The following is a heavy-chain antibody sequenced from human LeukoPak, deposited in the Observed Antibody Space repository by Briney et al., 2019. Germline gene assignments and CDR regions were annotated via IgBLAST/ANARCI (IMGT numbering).Heavy chain of an antibody. CDR3: ASTVTTGFDY. CDR2: ISYDGSNK. CDR1: GFTFSSYA. J-gene: IGHJ4*02. V-gene: IGHV3-30*01. Sequence: PGRSLRLSCAASGFTFSSYAMHWVRQARGKGLEWVAVISYDGSNKYYADSVKGRFTISRDNSKNTLYLQMNSLRAEDTAVYYCASTVTTGFDYWGQGTLVTVSS. D-gene: IGHD4-11*01.